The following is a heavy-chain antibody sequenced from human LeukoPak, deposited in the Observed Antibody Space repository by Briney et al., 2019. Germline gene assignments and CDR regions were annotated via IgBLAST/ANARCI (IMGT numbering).Heavy chain of an antibody. CDR1: EYTLTELS. CDR3: ARDRIMIMFGGVSWFDP. Sequence: ASVKVSCKVSEYTLTELSMHWVRQAPGQGLEWMGWINPKSGGTNYAQKFRGRVTMTRDTSISTAYMELSRLRSDDTAVYYCARDRIMIMFGGVSWFDPWGQGTLVSVSS. CDR2: INPKSGGT. J-gene: IGHJ5*02. V-gene: IGHV1-2*02. D-gene: IGHD3-16*01.